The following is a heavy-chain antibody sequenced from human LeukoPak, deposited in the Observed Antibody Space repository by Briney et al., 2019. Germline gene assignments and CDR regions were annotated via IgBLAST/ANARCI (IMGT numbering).Heavy chain of an antibody. Sequence: GESLNISCKGSGYSFTNYWINWVRQMPGKGLEWMGTIDPSDSYTNYSPSFQSHVTISADKTISTAYLQWSSLKASDTAMYYCARHPYYYGSGSYFPYYGGQGTLVIVSS. CDR3: ARHPYYYGSGSYFPYY. D-gene: IGHD3-10*01. CDR1: GYSFTNYW. CDR2: IDPSDSYT. J-gene: IGHJ4*02. V-gene: IGHV5-10-1*01.